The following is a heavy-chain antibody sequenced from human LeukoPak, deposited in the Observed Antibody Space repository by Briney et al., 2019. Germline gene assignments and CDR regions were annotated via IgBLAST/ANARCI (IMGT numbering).Heavy chain of an antibody. D-gene: IGHD1/OR15-1a*01. V-gene: IGHV4-59*12. CDR3: ARGHNENNYKSTIDV. CDR1: GGSIRSYY. CDR2: IYYSGSA. J-gene: IGHJ3*01. Sequence: SETLSLTCSVSGGSIRSYYWSWIRQPPGKGLEWIAYIYYSGSANYNPSLKSRVTIAADTSRNKFSLKLSSVTAADTAMYYCARGHNENNYKSTIDVWGQGTMVTVSS.